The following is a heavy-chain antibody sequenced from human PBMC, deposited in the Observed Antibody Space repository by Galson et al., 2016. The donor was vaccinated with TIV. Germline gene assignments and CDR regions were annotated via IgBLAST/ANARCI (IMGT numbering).Heavy chain of an antibody. D-gene: IGHD5-12*01. J-gene: IGHJ2*01. CDR3: ARAPILIVATIYWYFDL. Sequence: SVKVSCKASGYTFTGYFMHWVRQAPGQGLEWMGWINPNSGGTNYAQKFQGRVTMTRDTSISTAYMELSSLISDDTAMYFCARAPILIVATIYWYFDLWGRGTLVTVSS. CDR2: INPNSGGT. V-gene: IGHV1-2*02. CDR1: GYTFTGYF.